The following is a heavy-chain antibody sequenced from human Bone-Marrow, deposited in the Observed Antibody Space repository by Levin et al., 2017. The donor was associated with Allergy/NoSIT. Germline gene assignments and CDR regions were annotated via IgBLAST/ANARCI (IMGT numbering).Heavy chain of an antibody. V-gene: IGHV2-70*01. CDR3: ARNQVSGSGYYGMDV. D-gene: IGHD1-26*01. J-gene: IGHJ6*02. CDR2: IDWDDDK. Sequence: QTLSLTCTFSGFSLRTSGMCVSWIRQPPGKALEWLALIDWDDDKYYSTSLETRLTISKDTSKNQVVLTMTNMDPVDTATYYCARNQVSGSGYYGMDVWGQGTTVTVSS. CDR1: GFSLRTSGMC.